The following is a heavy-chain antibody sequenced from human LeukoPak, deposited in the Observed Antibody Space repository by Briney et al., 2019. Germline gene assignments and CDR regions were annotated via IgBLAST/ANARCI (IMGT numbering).Heavy chain of an antibody. D-gene: IGHD3-16*01. Sequence: GGSLRLSCAASGFTFSSYAMSWVRQAPEKGLEWVSAISGSGGSTYYADSVKGRFTISRDNSKNTLYLQMNSLRAEDTAVYYCAKGTPHGDSYVPLLRPSYFDYWGQGTLVTVSS. CDR2: ISGSGGST. V-gene: IGHV3-23*01. CDR1: GFTFSSYA. J-gene: IGHJ4*02. CDR3: AKGTPHGDSYVPLLRPSYFDY.